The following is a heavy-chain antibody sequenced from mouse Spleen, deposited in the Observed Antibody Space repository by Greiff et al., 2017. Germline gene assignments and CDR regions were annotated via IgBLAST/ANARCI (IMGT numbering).Heavy chain of an antibody. Sequence: QVQLQQSGAELVRPGTSVKLSCKASGYTFTSYWMHWVKQRPGQGLEWIGVIDPSDSYTNYNQKFKGKATLTVDTSSSTAYMQLSSLTSEDSAVYYCARHPGSSTYYAMDYWGQGTSVTVSS. CDR1: GYTFTSYW. CDR3: ARHPGSSTYYAMDY. CDR2: IDPSDSYT. J-gene: IGHJ4*01. D-gene: IGHD1-1*01. V-gene: IGHV1-59*01.